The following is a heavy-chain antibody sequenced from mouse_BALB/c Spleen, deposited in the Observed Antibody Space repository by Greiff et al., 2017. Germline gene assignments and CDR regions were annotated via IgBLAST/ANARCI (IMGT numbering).Heavy chain of an antibody. CDR1: GFTFSSYG. CDR3: ARDDGYYEGYFDV. CDR2: INSNGGST. J-gene: IGHJ1*01. D-gene: IGHD2-3*01. V-gene: IGHV5-6-3*01. Sequence: EVKVVESGGGLVKPGGSLKLSCAASGFTFSSYGMSWVRQTPDKRLELVATINSNGGSTYYPDSVKGRFTISRDNAKNTLYLQMSSLKSEDTAMYYCARDDGYYEGYFDVWGAGTTVTVSS.